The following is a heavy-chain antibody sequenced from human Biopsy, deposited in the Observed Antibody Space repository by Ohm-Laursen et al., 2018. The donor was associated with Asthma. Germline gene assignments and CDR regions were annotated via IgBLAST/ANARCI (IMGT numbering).Heavy chain of an antibody. J-gene: IGHJ6*02. V-gene: IGHV4-39*01. CDR2: IHYSGTT. D-gene: IGHD6-13*01. Sequence: SETLSLTCSLSSGSGGYMRSGNYYWGWIRQPPGKGLEWIGSIHYSGTTYYNPSLESRFTVSADTSKNQFSLKLTSVTAADTAVYYCVRGSSSWHHGPFHYHYGLDVWGQGTTATVSS. CDR3: VRGSSSWHHGPFHYHYGLDV. CDR1: SGSGGYMRSGNYY.